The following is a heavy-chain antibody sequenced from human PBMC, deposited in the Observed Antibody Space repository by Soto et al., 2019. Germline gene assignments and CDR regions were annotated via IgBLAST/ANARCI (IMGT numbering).Heavy chain of an antibody. CDR1: GGSISSSSYY. CDR2: IYYSGST. J-gene: IGHJ5*02. V-gene: IGHV4-39*01. CDR3: ARLSTGWFDP. D-gene: IGHD2-8*02. Sequence: SETLSLTCTVSGGSISSSSYYWGWIRQPPGKGLEWIGSIYYSGSTYYNPSLKSRVTISVDTSKNHFSLKLSSVTAADTAVYYCARLSTGWFDPWGQGTLVTVSS.